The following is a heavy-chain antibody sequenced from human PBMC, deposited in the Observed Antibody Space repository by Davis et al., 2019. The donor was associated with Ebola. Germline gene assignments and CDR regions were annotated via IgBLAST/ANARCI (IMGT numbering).Heavy chain of an antibody. Sequence: PGGSLRLSCAASGFTFSSYWMSWVRQAPGKGLEWVANIKQDGSEKYYVDSVKGRFTISRDNAKNSLYLQMNSLRAEDTAVYYCARERVKRYCSSTSCQGYYYYYGMDVWGQGTTVTVSS. CDR1: GFTFSSYW. D-gene: IGHD2-2*01. J-gene: IGHJ6*02. CDR2: IKQDGSEK. V-gene: IGHV3-7*03. CDR3: ARERVKRYCSSTSCQGYYYYYGMDV.